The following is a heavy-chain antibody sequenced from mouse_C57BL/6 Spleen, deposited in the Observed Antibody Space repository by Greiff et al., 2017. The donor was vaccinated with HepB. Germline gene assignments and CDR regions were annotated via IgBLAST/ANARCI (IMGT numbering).Heavy chain of an antibody. CDR1: GYAFSSSW. V-gene: IGHV1-82*01. CDR2: IYPGDGDT. Sequence: QVQLQQSGPELVKPGASVKISCKASGYAFSSSWMNWVKQRPGKGLEWIGRIYPGDGDTNYNGKFKGKATLTADKSSSTAYMQLSSLTSEDSAVYFCARGWGGHFDYWGQGTTLTVSS. D-gene: IGHD3-3*01. CDR3: ARGWGGHFDY. J-gene: IGHJ2*01.